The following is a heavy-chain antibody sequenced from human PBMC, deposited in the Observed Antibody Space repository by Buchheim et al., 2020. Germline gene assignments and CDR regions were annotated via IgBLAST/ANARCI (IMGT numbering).Heavy chain of an antibody. CDR3: AKADDCSGGSCYCFDY. CDR2: ISDDGTNK. D-gene: IGHD2-15*01. V-gene: IGHV3-30-3*01. Sequence: VQLMESGGGVVQPGKSLRLSCAASGFTSSRYPMHWVRQTPGKGLEWLAGISDDGTNKYYADSARGRFTIPRDKKQLFLQINSLRADDTALYYCAKADDCSGGSCYCFDYWGQGTL. CDR1: GFTSSRYP. J-gene: IGHJ4*02.